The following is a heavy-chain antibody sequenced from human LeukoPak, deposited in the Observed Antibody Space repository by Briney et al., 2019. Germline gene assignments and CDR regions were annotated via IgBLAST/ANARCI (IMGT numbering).Heavy chain of an antibody. CDR3: ASWGDSSSWSRRWNY. V-gene: IGHV4-30-4*08. D-gene: IGHD6-13*01. Sequence: SQTLSLTCTVSGGSFSSGDYYWSWIRQPPGKGLEWIGYIYYSGSTYYNPSLKSRVTISVDTSKNQFSLKLSSVTAADTAVSYCASWGDSSSWSRRWNYWGQGNVVTVSS. CDR2: IYYSGST. CDR1: GGSFSSGDYY. J-gene: IGHJ4*02.